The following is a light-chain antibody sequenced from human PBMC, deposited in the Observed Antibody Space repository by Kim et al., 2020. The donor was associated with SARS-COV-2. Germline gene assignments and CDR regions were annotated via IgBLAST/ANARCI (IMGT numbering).Light chain of an antibody. CDR2: KAS. V-gene: IGKV1-5*03. J-gene: IGKJ1*01. CDR3: QQYNNYSGT. CDR1: QSISSW. Sequence: ASVGERVTITCRASQSISSWLAWYQQKPGKAPKLLISKASSLESGVPSRFSGSGSGTEFTLTISGLQPDDFATYYCQQYNNYSGTFGQGTKVDIK.